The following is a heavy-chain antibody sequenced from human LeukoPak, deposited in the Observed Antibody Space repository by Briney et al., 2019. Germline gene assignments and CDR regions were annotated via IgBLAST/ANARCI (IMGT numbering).Heavy chain of an antibody. CDR1: GGSISSYY. CDR3: ARGSGYTYGYPFDS. V-gene: IGHV4-4*07. J-gene: IGHJ4*02. D-gene: IGHD5-18*01. CDR2: IYTSGST. Sequence: SQTLSLTCTVPGGSISSYYWSWIRQPAGKGLEWIGRIYTSGSTNYNPSLKSRVTMSVDTSKNQFSLKLSSVTAADTAVYYCARGSGYTYGYPFDSWGQGTLVTVSS.